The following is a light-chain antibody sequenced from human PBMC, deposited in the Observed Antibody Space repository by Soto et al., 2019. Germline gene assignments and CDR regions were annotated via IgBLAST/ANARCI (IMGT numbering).Light chain of an antibody. J-gene: IGLJ1*01. CDR2: DVS. V-gene: IGLV2-14*01. CDR3: SSYTSSSTLYV. CDR1: SSDVGGYNY. Sequence: QSVITHPSSVSVSPGQSITISCPGTSSDVGGYNYVSWYQQHPGQAPKLMIYDVSNRPSGDSNRFSGSKSGNTASLTISGFQAEDEADYYCSSYTSSSTLYVFGTGTKVTVL.